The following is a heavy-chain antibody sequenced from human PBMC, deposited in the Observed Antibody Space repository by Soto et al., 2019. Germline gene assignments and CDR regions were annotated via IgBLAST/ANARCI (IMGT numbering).Heavy chain of an antibody. CDR3: ARSTYYYDSSGLDYYYGMDV. D-gene: IGHD3-22*01. Sequence: QVQLVQSGAEVKKPGSSVKVSCKASGGTFSSYAISWVRQAPGQGREWMGGIIPIFGTANYAQKFQGRVTITADESTSTAYMELSSLRSEDTAVYYCARSTYYYDSSGLDYYYGMDVCGQGTTVTVSS. CDR2: IIPIFGTA. CDR1: GGTFSSYA. J-gene: IGHJ6*02. V-gene: IGHV1-69*12.